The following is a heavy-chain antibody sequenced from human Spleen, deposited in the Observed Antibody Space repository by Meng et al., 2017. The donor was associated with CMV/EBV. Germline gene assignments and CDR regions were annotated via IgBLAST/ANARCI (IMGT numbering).Heavy chain of an antibody. V-gene: IGHV3-23*01. CDR2: ISGSGGST. CDR3: AKGSLMMVVTGDKFDY. CDR1: GFTFSSYS. Sequence: GESLKISCAASGFTFSSYSMSWVRQAPGKGLEWVSAISGSGGSTYYADSVKGRFTISRDNSKNTLYLQMNSLRAEDTAVYYCAKGSLMMVVTGDKFDYWGQGTLVTVSS. J-gene: IGHJ4*02. D-gene: IGHD4-23*01.